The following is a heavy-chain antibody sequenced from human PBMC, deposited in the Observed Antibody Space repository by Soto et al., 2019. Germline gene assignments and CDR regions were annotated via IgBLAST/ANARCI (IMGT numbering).Heavy chain of an antibody. CDR3: ARFGPPYYYGSGSSMWFDP. D-gene: IGHD3-10*01. CDR2: IYPGDSDT. Sequence: GESLKISCKGSGYSFTSYWIGWVRQMPGKGLDWMGIIYPGDSDTRYSPSFQGQVTISADKSISTAYLQWSSLKASDTAMYYCARFGPPYYYGSGSSMWFDPWGQRTLVTGSS. CDR1: GYSFTSYW. V-gene: IGHV5-51*01. J-gene: IGHJ5*02.